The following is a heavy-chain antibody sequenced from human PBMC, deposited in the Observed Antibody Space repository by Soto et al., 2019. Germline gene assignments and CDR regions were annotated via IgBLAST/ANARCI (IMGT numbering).Heavy chain of an antibody. V-gene: IGHV3-30*18. CDR3: AKDREDIAASPNWFDP. D-gene: IGHD6-13*01. CDR1: GFTFSSYG. CDR2: ISYDGSNK. Sequence: GGSLRLSCAASGFTFSSYGMHWVRQAPGKGLEWVAVISYDGSNKYYADSVKGRFTISRDNSKNTLYLQINSLRAEDTAVYYCAKDREDIAASPNWFDPWGQGTLVTVSS. J-gene: IGHJ5*02.